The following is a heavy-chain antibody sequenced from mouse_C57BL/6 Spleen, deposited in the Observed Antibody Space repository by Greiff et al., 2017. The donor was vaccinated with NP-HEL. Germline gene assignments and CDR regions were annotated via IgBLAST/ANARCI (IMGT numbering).Heavy chain of an antibody. CDR1: GYSFTDYN. V-gene: IGHV1-39*01. CDR2: INPNYGTT. Sequence: EVKLMESGPELVKPGASVKISCKASGYSFTDYNMNWVKQSNGKSLEWIGVINPNYGTTSYNQKFKGKATLTVDQSSSTAYMQLNSLTSEDSAVYYCASGNYDYDGFTFAYWGQGTLVTVSA. D-gene: IGHD2-4*01. CDR3: ASGNYDYDGFTFAY. J-gene: IGHJ3*01.